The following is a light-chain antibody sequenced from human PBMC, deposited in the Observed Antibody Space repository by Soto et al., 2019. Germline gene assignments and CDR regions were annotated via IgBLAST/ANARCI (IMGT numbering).Light chain of an antibody. CDR3: SSYTNTTTVI. CDR1: SSDIGGRDF. J-gene: IGLJ2*01. CDR2: NVN. Sequence: QSALTQGASVSGSPGQSITISCTGTSSDIGGRDFVSWYLQHPGKAPKLIIYNVNYRPSGVSDRCSGSKSGNTASLTISGLQADDEANYYCSSYTNTTTVIFGGGTKVTVL. V-gene: IGLV2-14*03.